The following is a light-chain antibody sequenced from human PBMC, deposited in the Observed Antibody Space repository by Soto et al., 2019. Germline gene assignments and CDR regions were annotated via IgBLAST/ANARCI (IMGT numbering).Light chain of an antibody. V-gene: IGLV2-14*01. CDR2: DVS. J-gene: IGLJ2*01. CDR3: SSYTSSSTLGV. Sequence: QSMLTQPASVSGSPGQSITISCTGTSSDVGGYNYVSWYQQHPGKAPKLMIYDVSNRPSGVSNRFSGSKSGNTASLTISGLQAEDEADYYCSSYTSSSTLGVFGGGTQLTVL. CDR1: SSDVGGYNY.